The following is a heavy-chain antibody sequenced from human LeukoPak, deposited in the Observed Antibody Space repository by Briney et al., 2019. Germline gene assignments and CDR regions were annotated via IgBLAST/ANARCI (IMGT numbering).Heavy chain of an antibody. CDR3: ARAIGATGVGY. CDR1: GFTFSSYG. D-gene: IGHD5-12*01. Sequence: PGGSLRLSCAASGFTFSSYGMHWVRQAPGKGLEWVAVIWYDGSNKYYADSVKGRFTISRDNSKNTLYLQMNSLRAEDTAVYYCARAIGATGVGYWGQGTLVTVSS. V-gene: IGHV3-33*01. CDR2: IWYDGSNK. J-gene: IGHJ4*02.